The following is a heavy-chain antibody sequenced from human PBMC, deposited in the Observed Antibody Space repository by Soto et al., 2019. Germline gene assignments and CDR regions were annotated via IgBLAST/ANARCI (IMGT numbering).Heavy chain of an antibody. Sequence: GGSLRLSCAASGFTFSSYAMSWVRQAPGKGLEWVSAISGSGGSTYYADSVKGRFTISRDNSKNTLYLQMNSLRTEDTAAYYCAKNSYGGSWNFGSDVWGQGTTVTVSS. D-gene: IGHD4-17*01. CDR1: GFTFSSYA. J-gene: IGHJ6*02. CDR2: ISGSGGST. V-gene: IGHV3-23*01. CDR3: AKNSYGGSWNFGSDV.